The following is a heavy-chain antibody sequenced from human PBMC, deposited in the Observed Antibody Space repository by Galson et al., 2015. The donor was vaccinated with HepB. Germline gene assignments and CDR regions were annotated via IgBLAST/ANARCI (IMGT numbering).Heavy chain of an antibody. D-gene: IGHD2/OR15-2a*01. Sequence: SLRLSCASSGFSFSNYGIHWVRQAPGKGLEWMAVISYDGSFRYYADSVKGRFTVSRDSSRSMLYLQMNSLRVEDTAVYYCAKGRPGQINMMINRILGFDPWGQGTQVTVSS. V-gene: IGHV3-30*18. J-gene: IGHJ5*02. CDR3: AKGRPGQINMMINRILGFDP. CDR2: ISYDGSFR. CDR1: GFSFSNYG.